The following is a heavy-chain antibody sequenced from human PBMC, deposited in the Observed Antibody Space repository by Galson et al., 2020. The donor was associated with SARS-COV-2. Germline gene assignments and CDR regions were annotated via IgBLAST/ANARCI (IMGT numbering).Heavy chain of an antibody. CDR1: GFTFSSYA. J-gene: IGHJ4*02. Sequence: GESLKISCAASGFTFSSYAMSWVRQAPGKGLEWVSDISGSGGSTYYADSVKGRFTISRDNSKDTLYLQMNSLGAEDTAVYYCAKKPTSMVTPIYTDYWGQGTLVTVSS. D-gene: IGHD4-4*01. V-gene: IGHV3-23*01. CDR3: AKKPTSMVTPIYTDY. CDR2: ISGSGGST.